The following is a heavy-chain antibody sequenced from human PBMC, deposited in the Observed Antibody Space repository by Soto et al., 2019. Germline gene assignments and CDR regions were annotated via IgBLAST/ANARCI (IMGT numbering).Heavy chain of an antibody. CDR2: ISAYNGNT. V-gene: IGHV1-18*01. Sequence: ASVKVSCKASGYTFTSYGISWVRQAHGQGLEWMGWISAYNGNTNYAQKLQGRVTMTTDTTTSTAYMGLRSLRSDDTAVYYCARDQPDYYDSSGYYPEYFQHWGQGTLVTVSS. J-gene: IGHJ1*01. CDR3: ARDQPDYYDSSGYYPEYFQH. D-gene: IGHD3-22*01. CDR1: GYTFTSYG.